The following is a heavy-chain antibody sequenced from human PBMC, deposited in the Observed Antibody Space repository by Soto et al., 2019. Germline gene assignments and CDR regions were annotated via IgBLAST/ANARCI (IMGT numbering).Heavy chain of an antibody. J-gene: IGHJ3*02. Sequence: GGSLRLSCAASGFTFSSYSMNWVRQAPGKGLEWVSSISSSSSYIYYADSVKGRFTISRDNAKNSLYLQMNSLRAEDTAVYYCARDLPPPADYDFWSGPMNALPHAFDIWGQGTMVTVSS. V-gene: IGHV3-21*01. CDR3: ARDLPPPADYDFWSGPMNALPHAFDI. CDR2: ISSSSSYI. D-gene: IGHD3-3*01. CDR1: GFTFSSYS.